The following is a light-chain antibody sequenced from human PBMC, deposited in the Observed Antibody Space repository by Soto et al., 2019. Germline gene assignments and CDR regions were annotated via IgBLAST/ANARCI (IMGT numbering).Light chain of an antibody. CDR1: TGDVTNYHY. J-gene: IGLJ1*01. CDR2: DAT. CDR3: LLFCSAVPV. V-gene: IGLV7-46*01. Sequence: QAVVTQEPSLTVSPGGTVTLTCGSNTGDVTNYHYPYWFQQRPGQAPRTLIYDATDEPPWTPVRFSGSLRGDKAALTLSGAQTEDEAEYYCLLFCSAVPVFGLGTKVTVL.